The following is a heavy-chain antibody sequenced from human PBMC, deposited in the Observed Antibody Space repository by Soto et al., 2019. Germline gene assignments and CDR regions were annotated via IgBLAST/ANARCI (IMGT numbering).Heavy chain of an antibody. CDR2: IKTSAGGGAT. CDR3: TTGSVEGI. CDR1: GFSFNEAW. D-gene: IGHD2-15*01. V-gene: IGHV3-15*07. Sequence: EVQLVESAGGLVKPGGSLRLSCVASGFSFNEAWMNWVRQAPGQGLEWVGRIKTSAGGGATTYAAPVQGRFTISRDDSKNTLYLHMNRLRTEDTAIYYCTTGSVEGIWGQGTTVIVSS. J-gene: IGHJ6*02.